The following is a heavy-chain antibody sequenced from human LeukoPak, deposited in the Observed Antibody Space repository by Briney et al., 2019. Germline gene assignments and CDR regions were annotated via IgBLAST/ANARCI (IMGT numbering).Heavy chain of an antibody. Sequence: SETLSLTCTVSGDSISSYYWSWIRQPPGKGLEWIGYIYYSGSTNYNPSLKSRVTISVDTSKNQFSPKLSSVTAADTAVYYCARVRDDFWSGPSAYFDYWGQGTLVTVSS. CDR3: ARVRDDFWSGPSAYFDY. CDR1: GDSISSYY. V-gene: IGHV4-59*01. J-gene: IGHJ4*02. D-gene: IGHD3-3*01. CDR2: IYYSGST.